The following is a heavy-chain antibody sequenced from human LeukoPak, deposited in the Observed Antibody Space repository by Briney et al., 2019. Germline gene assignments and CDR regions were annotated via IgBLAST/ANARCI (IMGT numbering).Heavy chain of an antibody. CDR3: ARYTAMVAFHAHGFDI. Sequence: SETLSLTCTVSGGSISSYYWSWVRQPPGKGLEWIGYIYYSGSTNYNPSLKSRVTISVDTSKNQFSLKLSSVTAADTAVYYCARYTAMVAFHAHGFDIWGQGTMVTVSS. CDR2: IYYSGST. CDR1: GGSISSYY. V-gene: IGHV4-59*01. J-gene: IGHJ3*02. D-gene: IGHD5-18*01.